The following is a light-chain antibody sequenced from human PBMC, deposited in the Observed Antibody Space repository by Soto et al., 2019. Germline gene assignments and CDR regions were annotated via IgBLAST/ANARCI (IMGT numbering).Light chain of an antibody. CDR1: SSDVGGYNY. J-gene: IGLJ1*01. Sequence: SALTQPASVSGSPGQSITISCTGTSSDVGGYNYVSWYQHHPGKAPKLMIYDVSNRPSGVSNRFSGSKSGNTASLTISGLQPEDEADYYCCSYTTSNTRQIVFGTGTK. CDR3: CSYTTSNTRQIV. V-gene: IGLV2-14*03. CDR2: DVS.